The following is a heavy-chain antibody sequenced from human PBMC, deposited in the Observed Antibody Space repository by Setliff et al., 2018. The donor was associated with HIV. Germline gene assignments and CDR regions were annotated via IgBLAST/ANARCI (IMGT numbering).Heavy chain of an antibody. CDR3: ARGGASSKYFDY. D-gene: IGHD3-10*01. J-gene: IGHJ4*02. V-gene: IGHV4-31*03. Sequence: SETLSLTCTVSSGSLSRGAYSWSWIRQHPGKGLESIGYIHNNGSTHYSPSLKSRLTILLDTSKNQFSLRLSSVTAADTAVYYCARGGASSKYFDYWGQGTLVTVSS. CDR2: IHNNGST. CDR1: SGSLSRGAYS.